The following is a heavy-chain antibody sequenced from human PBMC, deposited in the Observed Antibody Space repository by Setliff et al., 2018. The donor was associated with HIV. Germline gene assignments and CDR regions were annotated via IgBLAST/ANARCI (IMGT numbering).Heavy chain of an antibody. CDR1: GFTFSDYW. Sequence: GSLRLSCTASGFTFSDYWMHWVRRGPGRGLEWVSRIGRDGTVANYADSVKGRFTISRDNARNTLFLQMNSLGVEDTALYHCGRDVHDAAADNWGRGTLVTVSS. D-gene: IGHD6-13*01. CDR3: GRDVHDAAADN. CDR2: IGRDGTVA. V-gene: IGHV3-74*01. J-gene: IGHJ4*02.